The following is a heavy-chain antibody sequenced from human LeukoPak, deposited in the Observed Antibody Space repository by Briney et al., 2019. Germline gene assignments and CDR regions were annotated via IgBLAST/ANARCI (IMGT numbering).Heavy chain of an antibody. J-gene: IGHJ4*02. V-gene: IGHV4-31*03. CDR2: IYYSGST. Sequence: SETLSLTCTVSGGSISSGGYYWRWIRQHPGKGLEWIGYIYYSGSTYYNPSLKSRVTISVDTSKNQFSLKLSSVTAADTAVYYCARAGGFFSPFGYWGQGTLVTVSS. CDR1: GGSISSGGYY. CDR3: ARAGGFFSPFGY. D-gene: IGHD3-3*01.